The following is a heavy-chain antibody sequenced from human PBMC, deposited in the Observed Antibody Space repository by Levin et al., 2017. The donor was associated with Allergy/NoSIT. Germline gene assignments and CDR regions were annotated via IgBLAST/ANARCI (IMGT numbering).Heavy chain of an antibody. CDR2: INSDAST. Sequence: GESLKISCAASGFTVSNRYVIWVRQAPGKGLEWVSVINSDASTNYGDSVKGRFTVSSDNSKNTLYLQMNSLRDEDTAVYYCARSTHSYAWGSWGQGTLVTVSS. CDR3: ARSTHSYAWGS. J-gene: IGHJ5*02. D-gene: IGHD3-16*01. V-gene: IGHV3-53*01. CDR1: GFTVSNRY.